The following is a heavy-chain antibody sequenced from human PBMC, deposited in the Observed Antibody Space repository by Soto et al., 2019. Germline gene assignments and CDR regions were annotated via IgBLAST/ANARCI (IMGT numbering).Heavy chain of an antibody. D-gene: IGHD1-26*01. CDR1: GGSLNNFD. V-gene: IGHV4-4*07. CDR3: ARRSNKDSWFDP. Sequence: SETQSLTCSGSGGSLNNFDCNWIRQTAGKGLEWIGRIHASGNTNYNPSLKSRATLSVDTSKNQFSLKVRSVTAADTAVYYCARRSNKDSWFDPCGQGNLV. CDR2: IHASGNT. J-gene: IGHJ5*02.